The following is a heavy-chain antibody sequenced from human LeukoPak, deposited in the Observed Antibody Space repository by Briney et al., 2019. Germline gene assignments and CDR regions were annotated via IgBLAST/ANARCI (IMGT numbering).Heavy chain of an antibody. Sequence: SETLSLTCTVSGYSIGNGYYWSWIRQPPGKGLEWIGEINHSGSTNYNPSLKSRVTISVDTSKNQFSLKLSSVTAADTAGYYCARHKGPIVGARPFDYWGQGTLVTVSS. CDR3: ARHKGPIVGARPFDY. V-gene: IGHV4-34*01. J-gene: IGHJ4*02. CDR1: GYSIGNGYY. D-gene: IGHD1-26*01. CDR2: INHSGST.